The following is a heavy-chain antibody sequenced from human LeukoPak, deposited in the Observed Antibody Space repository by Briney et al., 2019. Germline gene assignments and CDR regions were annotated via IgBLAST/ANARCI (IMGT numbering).Heavy chain of an antibody. CDR2: MYYSGST. J-gene: IGHJ4*02. V-gene: IGHV4-39*07. Sequence: SETLSLTCTVSSDSIFTSNWWRWVRQPPGKGLEWIGSMYYSGSTYYNTSLKTRVTISVDTSRNQFSLKLRSVTAADTAEYYDYWGQGTLVTVSS. CDR1: SDSIFTSNW. CDR3: Y.